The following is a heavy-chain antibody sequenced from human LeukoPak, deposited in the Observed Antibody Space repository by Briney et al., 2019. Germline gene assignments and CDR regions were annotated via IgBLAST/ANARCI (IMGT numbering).Heavy chain of an antibody. D-gene: IGHD4-17*01. V-gene: IGHV1-69*13. J-gene: IGHJ4*02. CDR1: GGTFIGYA. CDR2: IIPIFGTA. CDR3: ARGYSTVQQFDY. Sequence: ASVKVSCKASGGTFIGYAISWVRQAPGQGLEWMGGIIPIFGTANYAQKFQGRVTITADESTSTAYMELSSLRSEDTAVYYCARGYSTVQQFDYWGQGTLVTVSS.